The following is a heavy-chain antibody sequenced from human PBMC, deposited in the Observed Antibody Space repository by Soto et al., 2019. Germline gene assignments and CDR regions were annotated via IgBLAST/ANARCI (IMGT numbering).Heavy chain of an antibody. Sequence: VGSLRLSCAASGFSFSGSSMHWVRQASGKGLEWVGRIRSGADNYATAYTASMKGRFIISRDDSKNTAYLQMNSLKTEDTAVYYCTRLSTNAPYDACDIWGQGTMVNVSS. CDR3: TRLSTNAPYDACDI. CDR1: GFSFSGSS. J-gene: IGHJ3*02. V-gene: IGHV3-73*01. D-gene: IGHD2-8*01. CDR2: IRSGADNYAT.